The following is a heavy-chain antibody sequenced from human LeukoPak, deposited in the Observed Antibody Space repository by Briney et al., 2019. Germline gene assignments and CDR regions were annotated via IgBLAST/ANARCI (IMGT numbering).Heavy chain of an antibody. CDR2: IKSKTDGGTT. CDR3: TTDCSGGSCYSWRRDY. CDR1: GFPFSNAW. Sequence: GSLRLSCAASGFPFSNAWMSWVRPAPGKGVEWVGRIKSKTDGGTTDYAAPGKGRFTISRDDSKNTLYLQMNSLKTEDTAVYYCTTDCSGGSCYSWRRDYWGQGTLVTVSS. V-gene: IGHV3-15*01. J-gene: IGHJ4*02. D-gene: IGHD2-15*01.